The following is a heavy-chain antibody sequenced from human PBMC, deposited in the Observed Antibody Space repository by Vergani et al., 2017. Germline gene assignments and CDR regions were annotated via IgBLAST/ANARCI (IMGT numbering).Heavy chain of an antibody. D-gene: IGHD3-16*02. CDR3: AKKTFGGVIVIFLFGY. Sequence: EVQLLESGGGLVQPGGSLRLSCAASGFTFSSYAMSWVRQAPGKGLEWVSAISGSGGSTYYADSVKGRFTISRDNSKNTLYLQMNSLRAEDTAGYYCAKKTFGGVIVIFLFGYWGQGTLVTVSS. CDR2: ISGSGGST. CDR1: GFTFSSYA. V-gene: IGHV3-23*01. J-gene: IGHJ4*02.